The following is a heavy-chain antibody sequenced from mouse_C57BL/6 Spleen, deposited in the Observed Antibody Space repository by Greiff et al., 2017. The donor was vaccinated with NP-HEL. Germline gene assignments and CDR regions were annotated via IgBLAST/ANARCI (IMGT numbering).Heavy chain of an antibody. CDR2: IDPEDGET. D-gene: IGHD2-4*01. Sequence: EVQLQQSGAELVKPGASVKLSCTASGFTFTDYYMHWVKQRTEQGLEWIGRIDPEDGETKYNPKFQGKATITADTSSNTAYLQLSSLTSEDTAVYYCAREGDDYDGRGDYWGQGTTLTVSS. J-gene: IGHJ2*01. CDR1: GFTFTDYY. CDR3: AREGDDYDGRGDY. V-gene: IGHV14-2*01.